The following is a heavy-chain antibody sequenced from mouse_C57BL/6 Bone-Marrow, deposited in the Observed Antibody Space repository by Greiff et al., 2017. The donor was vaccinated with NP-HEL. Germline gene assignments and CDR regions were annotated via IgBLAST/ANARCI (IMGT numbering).Heavy chain of an antibody. CDR3: ARLGKAY. Sequence: EVQRVEPGGGLVKPGGSLKLSCAASGFTFSDYGMHWVRQAPEQGLEWVAYISSGSSTIYYADTVKGRFTISRDNAKTTLFLQMTSLRSADTAMYYCARLGKAYWGQGTLVTVSA. V-gene: IGHV5-17*01. J-gene: IGHJ3*01. CDR2: ISSGSSTI. CDR1: GFTFSDYG.